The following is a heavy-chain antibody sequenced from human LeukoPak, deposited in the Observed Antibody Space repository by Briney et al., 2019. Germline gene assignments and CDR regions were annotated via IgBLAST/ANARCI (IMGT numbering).Heavy chain of an antibody. D-gene: IGHD3-3*01. J-gene: IGHJ5*02. CDR1: GYTFTSYG. V-gene: IGHV1-8*02. CDR3: ARVLYHWYYDFWSGYSNWFDP. Sequence: GASVKVSCKASGYTFTSYGINWVRQATGQGLEWMGWMNPNSGNTGYAQKFQGRVTMTRNTSISTAYMELSSLRSEDTAVYYCARVLYHWYYDFWSGYSNWFDPWGQGTLVTVSS. CDR2: MNPNSGNT.